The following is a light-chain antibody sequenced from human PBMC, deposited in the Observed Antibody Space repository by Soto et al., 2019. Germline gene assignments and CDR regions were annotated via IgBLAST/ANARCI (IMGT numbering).Light chain of an antibody. J-gene: IGKJ3*01. V-gene: IGKV1-5*01. CDR1: QSISSW. CDR2: VSS. Sequence: DIQMTQSPSTLSASVGDRVTITCRASQSISSWVAWYQQKPGKAPKLLIYVSSILESGVPSRFSGSESGTEFTLTISSLQPDDFATYYCQQYNRHTFGPRTKVHIK. CDR3: QQYNRHT.